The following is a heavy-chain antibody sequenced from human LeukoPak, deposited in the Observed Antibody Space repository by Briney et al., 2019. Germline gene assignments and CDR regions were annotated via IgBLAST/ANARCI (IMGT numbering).Heavy chain of an antibody. CDR1: GDSVSRSDSY. CDR2: IYYSGRT. D-gene: IGHD3-22*01. Sequence: SETLSLTCSVSGDSVSRSDSYWDWTRQPPGKGLEWIGTIYYSGRTYYSPSLKSRVTMSVDPSNNQFSLNLRSVTAADTALYYCARRRYYDGSGYLEWGQGTLLSVSS. J-gene: IGHJ1*01. CDR3: ARRRYYDGSGYLE. V-gene: IGHV4-39*01.